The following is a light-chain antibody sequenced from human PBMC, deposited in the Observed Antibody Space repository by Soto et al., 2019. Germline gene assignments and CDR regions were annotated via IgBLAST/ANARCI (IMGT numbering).Light chain of an antibody. CDR3: QQYNNWPQT. CDR1: QSFRGL. J-gene: IGKJ1*01. V-gene: IGKV3D-15*01. Sequence: EVVLTQSPVTLSLSPGERATLSCRASQSFRGLLAWYQQKPGQAPRLLIYDAYNRATGIPARFSGSGSGTEFTLTISSLQSEDFAVYYCQQYNNWPQTFGQGTKVDIK. CDR2: DAY.